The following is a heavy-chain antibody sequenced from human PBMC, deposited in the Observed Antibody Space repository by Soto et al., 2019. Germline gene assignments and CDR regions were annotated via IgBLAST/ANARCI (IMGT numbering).Heavy chain of an antibody. J-gene: IGHJ4*02. Sequence: PGGSLRLSCAASGFTFSSYAMSWVRQAPGKGLEWDSSLSGSGNSTYHADSVKGRFTISRDNSKNTLYLQMNSLRSEDTAVYYCAKDRNLVVVLTTFDYWGQGALVTVSS. D-gene: IGHD3-22*01. CDR2: LSGSGNST. CDR3: AKDRNLVVVLTTFDY. CDR1: GFTFSSYA. V-gene: IGHV3-23*01.